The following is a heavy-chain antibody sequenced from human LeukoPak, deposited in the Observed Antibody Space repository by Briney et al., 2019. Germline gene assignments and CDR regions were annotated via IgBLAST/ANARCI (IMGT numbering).Heavy chain of an antibody. V-gene: IGHV1-69*13. CDR2: IIPIFGTA. CDR1: GGTFSSYA. J-gene: IGHJ4*02. D-gene: IGHD5-18*01. Sequence: SVKVSCKASGGTFSSYAISWVRQAPGQGLEWMGGIIPIFGTANYAQKFQGRVTITADESTSTAYMELSSLRSEDTAVYYCARGGVTLNSLVDYWGQGTLVSVSS. CDR3: ARGGVTLNSLVDY.